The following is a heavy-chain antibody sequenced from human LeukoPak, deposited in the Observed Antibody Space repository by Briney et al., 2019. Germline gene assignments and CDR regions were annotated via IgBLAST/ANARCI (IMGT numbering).Heavy chain of an antibody. J-gene: IGHJ4*02. CDR3: ARDPLGTYGDSRSSFDY. D-gene: IGHD4-17*01. V-gene: IGHV4-39*07. CDR1: GGSISRSTYY. CDR2: IYYSGST. Sequence: SETLSLTCTVSGGSISRSTYYWGWIRQPPGKGLEWIASIYYSGSTYYNPSLKSRVTISVDTSKNQFSLKLSSVTAADTAVYYCARDPLGTYGDSRSSFDYWGQGTLVTVSS.